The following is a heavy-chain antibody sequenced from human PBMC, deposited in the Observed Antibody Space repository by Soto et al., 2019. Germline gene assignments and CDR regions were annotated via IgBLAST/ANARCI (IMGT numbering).Heavy chain of an antibody. V-gene: IGHV3-48*02. CDR1: GFTFSSYS. CDR2: ISSSSSTI. D-gene: IGHD4-17*01. CDR3: ARDERQWGFDYGDYVRGSKTGSYFDY. J-gene: IGHJ4*02. Sequence: GGSLRLSCAASGFTFSSYSMNWVRQAPGKGLEWVSYISSSSSTIYYADSVKGRFTISRDNAKNSLYLQMNSLRDEDTAVHYCARDERQWGFDYGDYVRGSKTGSYFDYWGQGTLVTVSS.